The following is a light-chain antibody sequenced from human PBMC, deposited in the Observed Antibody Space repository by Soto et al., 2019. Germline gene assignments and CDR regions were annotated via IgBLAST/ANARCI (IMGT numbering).Light chain of an antibody. CDR2: VAS. CDR1: QGISNY. J-gene: IGKJ4*01. Sequence: DIQMTQSPSSLSASVGDRVTITCRASQGISNYLAWYQQKPGKVPKLLIYVASTLQSGVPPRFSGSGSGTDFTLTISSLHPEDVATYYCQKYNGAPLTFGGGTRVDIK. CDR3: QKYNGAPLT. V-gene: IGKV1-27*01.